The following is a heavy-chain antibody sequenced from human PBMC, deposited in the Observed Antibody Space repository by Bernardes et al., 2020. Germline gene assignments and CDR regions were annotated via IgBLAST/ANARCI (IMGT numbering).Heavy chain of an antibody. CDR1: GYTFTGYY. J-gene: IGHJ6*03. V-gene: IGHV1-2*04. D-gene: IGHD2-2*01. Sequence: ASVKVSCKASGYTFTGYYMHWVRQAPGQGLEWMGWINPNSGGTNYAQKFQGWVTMTRDTSISTAYMELSRLRSDDTAVYYCARVQSVSSTSCSIPRINYYYYYYMDVWGKGTTVTVSS. CDR3: ARVQSVSSTSCSIPRINYYYYYYMDV. CDR2: INPNSGGT.